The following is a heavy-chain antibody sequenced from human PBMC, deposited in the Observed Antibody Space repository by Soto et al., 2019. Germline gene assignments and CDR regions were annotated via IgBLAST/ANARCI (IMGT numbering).Heavy chain of an antibody. CDR2: IKSKTDGGTT. CDR1: GFTFSNAW. D-gene: IGHD3-3*01. J-gene: IGHJ3*02. Sequence: PGGSLRLSCAASGFTFSNAWMSWVRQAPGKGLEWVGRIKSKTDGGTTDYAAPVKGRFTISRDDSKNTLYLQMNSLKTEDTAVYYCTTGLITIFGVARDAFDIWGQGTMVTVSS. V-gene: IGHV3-15*01. CDR3: TTGLITIFGVARDAFDI.